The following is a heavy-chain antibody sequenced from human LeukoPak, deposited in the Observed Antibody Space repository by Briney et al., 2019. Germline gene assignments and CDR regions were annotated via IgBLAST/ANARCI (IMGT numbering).Heavy chain of an antibody. CDR2: IDPYSGDT. D-gene: IGHD1/OR15-1a*01. Sequence: ASVKVSCKASGYTFTAYYLHWGRQAPGQGLEWMGWIDPYSGDTQYTPRFQGRVTMTRDTSISTVYMELTRLRSDDAAVYYCARDPGHSNNTWYAYFHHWGQGTLVTVSS. V-gene: IGHV1-2*02. CDR1: GYTFTAYY. CDR3: ARDPGHSNNTWYAYFHH. J-gene: IGHJ1*01.